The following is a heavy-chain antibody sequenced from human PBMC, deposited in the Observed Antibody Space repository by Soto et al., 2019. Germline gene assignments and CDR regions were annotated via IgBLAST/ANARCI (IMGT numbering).Heavy chain of an antibody. V-gene: IGHV1-69*01. Sequence: QVQLVQSGAEVKKPGSSVKVSCKDSGGTLSNYALSWVRQAPGQGLEWVGGIIPIFGTSNYAQNFQGRLTITADESTSTAYMELSSLRFEDTAVYYCARGVRTGFYGMDVWGQGTTVTVSS. D-gene: IGHD3-10*01. J-gene: IGHJ6*02. CDR2: IIPIFGTS. CDR3: ARGVRTGFYGMDV. CDR1: GGTLSNYA.